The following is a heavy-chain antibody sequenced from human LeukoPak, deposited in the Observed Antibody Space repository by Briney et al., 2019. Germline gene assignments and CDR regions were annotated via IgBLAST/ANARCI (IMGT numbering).Heavy chain of an antibody. Sequence: PETLSLTCTVSGGSISNYYWSWIRQPPGKGLEWIGCMHSSGSTSYNLSLKSRLTMSIDTSKNQLSLKMRSVTTADTAVYYCARDIRIVGATLYFDYWGQGTLVTVSS. CDR2: MHSSGST. J-gene: IGHJ4*02. V-gene: IGHV4-59*01. CDR1: GGSISNYY. CDR3: ARDIRIVGATLYFDY. D-gene: IGHD1-26*01.